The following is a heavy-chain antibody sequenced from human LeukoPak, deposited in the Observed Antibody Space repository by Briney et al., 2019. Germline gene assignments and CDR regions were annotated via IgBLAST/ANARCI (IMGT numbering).Heavy chain of an antibody. Sequence: GGSLRLSCAASGFTFNTYGVHWVRQAPGKGLEWVSFIRYDGTSKFYADSVKGRFTISRDNSKNTLYLQMNSLRVEDTAVYYCAKYGNTFDMWGQGTMVTVSP. CDR1: GFTFNTYG. CDR3: AKYGNTFDM. J-gene: IGHJ3*02. D-gene: IGHD2/OR15-2a*01. V-gene: IGHV3-30*02. CDR2: IRYDGTSK.